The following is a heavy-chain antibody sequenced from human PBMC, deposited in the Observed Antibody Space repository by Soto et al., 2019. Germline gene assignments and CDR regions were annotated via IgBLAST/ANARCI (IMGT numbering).Heavy chain of an antibody. CDR1: GFTFTNYD. J-gene: IGHJ6*02. D-gene: IGHD4-4*01. V-gene: IGHV3-30*03. Sequence: GSLRLSCAASGFTFTNYDMHWVRQAPGKGLEWMALILHDGSAEYYADSAKGRFTISRDNSKNTLHLQMNSLRAEDTAVYYCARSRDGYSFYFYYGMDGWGQGTTVTVSS. CDR3: ARSRDGYSFYFYYGMDG. CDR2: ILHDGSAE.